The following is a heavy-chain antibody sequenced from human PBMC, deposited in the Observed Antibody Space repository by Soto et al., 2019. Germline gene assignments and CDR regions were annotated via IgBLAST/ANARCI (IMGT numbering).Heavy chain of an antibody. CDR2: ISSSSSTI. CDR3: ARDSYDYIWGSYRSVPWAFDI. D-gene: IGHD3-16*02. J-gene: IGHJ3*02. CDR1: GFTFSSYS. Sequence: GGSLRLSCAASGFTFSSYSMNWVRQAPGKGLEWVSYISSSSSTIYYADSVKGRFTISRDNAKNSLYLQMNSLRAEDTAVYYCARDSYDYIWGSYRSVPWAFDIWGQGTMVTVSS. V-gene: IGHV3-48*01.